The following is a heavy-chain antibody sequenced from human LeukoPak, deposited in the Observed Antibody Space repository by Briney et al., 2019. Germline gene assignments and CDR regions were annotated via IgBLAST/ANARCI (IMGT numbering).Heavy chain of an antibody. CDR2: ICYSGST. D-gene: IGHD3-22*01. CDR3: ARHGNYYDSSGYYYYYMDV. Sequence: SETLSLTCAVSGGSISSYYWSWIRQPPGKGLEWIGYICYSGSTNYNPSLKSRVTISVDTSKNQFSLKLSSVTAADTAVYYCARHGNYYDSSGYYYYYMDVWGKGTTVTVSS. V-gene: IGHV4-59*08. J-gene: IGHJ6*03. CDR1: GGSISSYY.